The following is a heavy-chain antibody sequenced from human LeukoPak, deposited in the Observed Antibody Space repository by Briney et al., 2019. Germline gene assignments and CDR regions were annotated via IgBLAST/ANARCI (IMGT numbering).Heavy chain of an antibody. V-gene: IGHV4-61*02. CDR2: IYTSEST. Sequence: PSETLSLTCTVAAGSISSGSYYWRWLRQPAGRGLEWIGRIYTSESTHYNPSLKSRVTISVDTSKNPFSLKLSSVSAADTAVYYCARESYDSSDYENLNFDYWGQGTLVTVSS. J-gene: IGHJ4*02. CDR3: ARESYDSSDYENLNFDY. D-gene: IGHD3-22*01. CDR1: AGSISSGSYY.